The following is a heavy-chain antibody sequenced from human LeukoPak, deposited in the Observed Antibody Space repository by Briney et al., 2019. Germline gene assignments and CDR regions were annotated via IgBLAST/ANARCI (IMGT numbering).Heavy chain of an antibody. Sequence: GGSLRLSCVASGFTFSSYWMHWVRQVPGKGLEWVSTISNSGGSTYYSDSVKGRFTISRDNSKNTLFLQMNSLRAEDTAIYYCAKGFSWGSYFDYWGQGTLVTVSS. D-gene: IGHD7-27*01. J-gene: IGHJ4*02. CDR3: AKGFSWGSYFDY. CDR1: GFTFSSYW. CDR2: ISNSGGST. V-gene: IGHV3-23*01.